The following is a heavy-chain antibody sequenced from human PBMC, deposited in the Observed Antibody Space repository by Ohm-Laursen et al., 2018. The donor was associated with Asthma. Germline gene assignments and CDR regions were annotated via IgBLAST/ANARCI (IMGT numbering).Heavy chain of an antibody. CDR3: ARYEHSNYFNY. J-gene: IGHJ4*02. CDR1: GASMTSGDYS. Sequence: TLSLTCIVSGASMTSGDYSWTWIRQPPGKGLEWIGYIYKSGGSYYNSSLKSRVIISIDTSKNQFALKLNAVTAADTAVYYCARYEHSNYFNYWGQGTLVTVSS. D-gene: IGHD4-11*01. V-gene: IGHV4-30-2*01. CDR2: IYKSGGS.